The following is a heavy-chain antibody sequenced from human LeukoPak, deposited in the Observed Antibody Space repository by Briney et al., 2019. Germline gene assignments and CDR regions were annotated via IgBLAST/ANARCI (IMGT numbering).Heavy chain of an antibody. J-gene: IGHJ4*02. CDR2: IWYDGSNK. CDR1: GFTFSTYG. D-gene: IGHD3-3*02. V-gene: IGHV3-33*01. Sequence: PGGSLRLSCAVSGFTFSTYGMHWVRQAPGEGLEWVAVIWYDGSNKYYADSVKGRFTISRDNSKNILYLEMDSLRAEDTALYYCVRGGGTSPSGISSYVYYWGQGTLVTVSS. CDR3: VRGGGTSPSGISSYVYY.